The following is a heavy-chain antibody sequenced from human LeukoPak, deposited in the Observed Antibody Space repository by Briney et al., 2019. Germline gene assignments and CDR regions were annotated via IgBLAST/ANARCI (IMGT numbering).Heavy chain of an antibody. J-gene: IGHJ6*02. CDR1: GFTFSSYA. CDR2: ISGSGGST. Sequence: SGGSLRLSCAASGFTFSSYAMSWVRQAPGKGLEWVSAISGSGGSTYYADSVKGRFTISRDNSKNTLYLQMNSLRAEDTAVYYCAKVRVGGYSYDYHYYYGMDVWGQGTTVTVSS. D-gene: IGHD5-18*01. CDR3: AKVRVGGYSYDYHYYYGMDV. V-gene: IGHV3-23*01.